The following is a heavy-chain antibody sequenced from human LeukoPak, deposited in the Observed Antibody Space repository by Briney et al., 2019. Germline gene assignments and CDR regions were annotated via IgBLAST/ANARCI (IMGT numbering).Heavy chain of an antibody. CDR2: IYPGDSDT. CDR3: ARLPRYCSGGSCYALGFDY. CDR1: GYSFTSYW. D-gene: IGHD2-15*01. J-gene: IGHJ4*02. Sequence: GESLKISCKGSGYSFTSYWIGWVRQMPGKGLEWMGIIYPGDSDTRYSPSFQGQVTISADKSISTAYLQWSGLKASDTAMYYCARLPRYCSGGSCYALGFDYWGQGTLVTVSS. V-gene: IGHV5-51*01.